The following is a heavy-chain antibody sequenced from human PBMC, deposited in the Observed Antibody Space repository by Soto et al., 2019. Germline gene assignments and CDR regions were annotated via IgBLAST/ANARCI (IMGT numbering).Heavy chain of an antibody. CDR3: ATHAAVYGDYEGDAFDI. D-gene: IGHD4-17*01. Sequence: EVQLVESGGGLVQPGGSLRLSCAASGFTFSSYWMSWVRQAPGKGLEWVANIKQDGSEKYYVDSVKGRFTISRDNAKNSLYLQMNSLRAEDTAVYYCATHAAVYGDYEGDAFDIWGQGTMVTVSS. CDR1: GFTFSSYW. V-gene: IGHV3-7*01. J-gene: IGHJ3*02. CDR2: IKQDGSEK.